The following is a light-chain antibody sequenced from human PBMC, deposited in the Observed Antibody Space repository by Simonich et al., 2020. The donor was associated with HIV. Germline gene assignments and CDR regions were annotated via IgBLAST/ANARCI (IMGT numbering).Light chain of an antibody. CDR3: QVWDSTTDLYYV. Sequence: SYVLTQPPSVSVAPGKTARITCGGNNIGSKSVHWYQQKPGQAPVLVVYDDSDRPSGIPGRFSGSNSGNTATLTISRVEAGDEADYYCQVWDSTTDLYYVFGTGTKVTVL. J-gene: IGLJ1*01. CDR2: DDS. CDR1: NIGSKS. V-gene: IGLV3-21*03.